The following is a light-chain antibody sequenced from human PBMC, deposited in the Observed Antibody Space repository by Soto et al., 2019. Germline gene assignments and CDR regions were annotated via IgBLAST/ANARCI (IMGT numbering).Light chain of an antibody. CDR2: GNS. V-gene: IGLV1-40*01. J-gene: IGLJ3*02. CDR1: SSNIGAGYD. CDR3: QSYDSSLSAL. Sequence: QAVVTRPPSVSGAPGQRVTISCTGSSSNIGAGYDVHWYQQLPGTAPKLLIYGNSNRPSGVPDRFSGSKSGTSASLAITRVQAEYVAYDYFQSYDSSLSALFGGGTKLTVL.